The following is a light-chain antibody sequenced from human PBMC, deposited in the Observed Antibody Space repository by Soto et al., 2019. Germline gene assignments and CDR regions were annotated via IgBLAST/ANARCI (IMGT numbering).Light chain of an antibody. J-gene: IGKJ2*01. Sequence: EIVLTQSPATLSLSPGERATLSCRASQSVGTYLAWYQQKRGQAPRLLISDASNRATGVPARFSGGGSGTDFPLPVSSREPEDFAGYHGQHCSNWPHPYTIGQGTKLEI. CDR1: QSVGTY. CDR3: QHCSNWPHPYT. CDR2: DAS. V-gene: IGKV3-11*01.